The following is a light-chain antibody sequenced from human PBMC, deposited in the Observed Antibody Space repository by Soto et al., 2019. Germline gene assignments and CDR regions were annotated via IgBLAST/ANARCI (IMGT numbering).Light chain of an antibody. CDR2: DGS. CDR1: QSIRSG. Sequence: DLNVTPTPSSLSASVGQRVTITFRASQSIRSGLAWYQQKTGRAPKVIVSDGSNLKSGVPSRCGGSGSGTDFTLTISRLQPDASSTYYCQQYKSWWTFGQGTKVDIK. CDR3: QQYKSWWT. V-gene: IGKV1-5*01. J-gene: IGKJ1*01.